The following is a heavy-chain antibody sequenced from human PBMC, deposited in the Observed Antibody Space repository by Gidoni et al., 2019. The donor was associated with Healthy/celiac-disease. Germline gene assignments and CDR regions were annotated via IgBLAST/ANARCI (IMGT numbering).Heavy chain of an antibody. CDR3: VRGGRYCSGGSCYAKYNWFDP. CDR2: INHSGRT. J-gene: IGHJ5*02. CDR1: GGSFREYS. V-gene: IGHV4-34*01. Sequence: VQLHQWGEGLLKPSETVSPTCADGGGSFREYSGSWIGKPPGKGLEWIGEINHSGRTNYNPSLKSRVTISVDTSKNQFSLKLSSVTAADTAVYYCVRGGRYCSGGSCYAKYNWFDPWGQGTLVTVSS. D-gene: IGHD2-15*01.